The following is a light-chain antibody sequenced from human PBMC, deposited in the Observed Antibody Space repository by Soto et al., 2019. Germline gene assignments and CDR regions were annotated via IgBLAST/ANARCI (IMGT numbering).Light chain of an antibody. Sequence: EIVLTQSPATLSLPPGERATLSCRASQSVSSYLAWYQQKPGQAPRLLIYDASNRATGIPARFSGSGSGTDFTLTISSLEPEDSAVYYCQQRSNWPPITFGQGTRLEIK. J-gene: IGKJ5*01. CDR3: QQRSNWPPIT. V-gene: IGKV3-11*01. CDR1: QSVSSY. CDR2: DAS.